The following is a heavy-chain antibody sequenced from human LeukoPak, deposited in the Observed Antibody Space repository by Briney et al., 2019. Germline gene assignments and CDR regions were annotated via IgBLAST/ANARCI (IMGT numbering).Heavy chain of an antibody. V-gene: IGHV4-34*01. J-gene: IGHJ4*02. CDR3: ARLFPRYSSSWYGYHFDY. CDR1: GGSISSYY. CDR2: ITHSGST. Sequence: SETLSLTCTVSGGSISSYYWSWIREPPGKGLEWIGEITHSGSTKYNPSLKSRVTISVDTSKNQFSLKLSSVTAADTAVYYCARLFPRYSSSWYGYHFDYWGQGTLVTVSS. D-gene: IGHD6-13*01.